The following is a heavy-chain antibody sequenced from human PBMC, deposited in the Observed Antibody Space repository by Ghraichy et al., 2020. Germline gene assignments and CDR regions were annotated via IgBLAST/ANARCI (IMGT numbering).Heavy chain of an antibody. V-gene: IGHV1-18*04. CDR2: ISAYNGNT. J-gene: IGHJ4*02. CDR1: GYTFTSYG. D-gene: IGHD3-16*02. Sequence: ASVKVSCKASGYTFTSYGISWVRQAPGQGLEWMGWISAYNGNTNYAQKLQGRVTMTTDTSTSTAYMELRSLRSDDTAVYYCARDHGNGYPSYYFDYWGQGTLVTVSS. CDR3: ARDHGNGYPSYYFDY.